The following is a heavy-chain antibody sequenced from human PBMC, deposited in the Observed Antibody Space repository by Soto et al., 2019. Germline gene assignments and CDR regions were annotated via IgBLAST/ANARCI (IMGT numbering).Heavy chain of an antibody. CDR1: GGSISTGSYY. CDR3: ARHPRLGRTPWDDSFDL. V-gene: IGHV4-39*01. J-gene: IGHJ3*01. D-gene: IGHD1-1*01. CDR2: VYYGGNN. Sequence: QVQLQESGPGLVKPSETLSLTCTVSGGSISTGSYYWDWIRQPPGKGLEWIGNVYYGGNNHYNPSLGNRVTMSLATSKTQFSLRLNSVSAADTAVYYCARHPRLGRTPWDDSFDLWGQGTLVTVSS.